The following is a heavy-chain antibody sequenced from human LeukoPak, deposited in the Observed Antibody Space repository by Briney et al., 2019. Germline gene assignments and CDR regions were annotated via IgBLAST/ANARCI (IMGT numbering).Heavy chain of an antibody. D-gene: IGHD6-19*01. CDR3: ARGSGWYSFDP. CDR1: GGSINSDLYY. V-gene: IGHV4-61*02. CDR2: IYTNGWT. Sequence: PSQTLSLTCTISGGSINSDLYYWAWIRQPAGKRLGWIGRIYTNGWTDYNPSLKSRVTISVDTSKNQFSLKLSFVTAADTAFYYCARGSGWYSFDPWGQGTLVTVSS. J-gene: IGHJ5*02.